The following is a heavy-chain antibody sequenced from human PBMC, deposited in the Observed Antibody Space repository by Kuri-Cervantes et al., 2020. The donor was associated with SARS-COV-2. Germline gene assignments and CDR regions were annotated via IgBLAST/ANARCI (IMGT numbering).Heavy chain of an antibody. Sequence: ASVKVSCKASGYTFTHYAMSWVRQAPGQGLEWMGWINTYTGNPTYAQGFTGRFVFSLDTSVSTAYLQISSLKAEDTAVYYCARSRRQQGIDYWGQGTLVTVSS. CDR1: GYTFTHYA. V-gene: IGHV7-4-1*02. D-gene: IGHD6-13*01. CDR2: INTYTGNP. CDR3: ARSRRQQGIDY. J-gene: IGHJ4*02.